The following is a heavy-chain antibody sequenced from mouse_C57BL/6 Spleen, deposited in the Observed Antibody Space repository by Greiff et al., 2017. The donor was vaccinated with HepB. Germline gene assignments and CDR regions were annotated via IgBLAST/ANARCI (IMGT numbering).Heavy chain of an antibody. CDR3: TETGTSYYFDY. CDR2: IDPENGDT. V-gene: IGHV14-4*01. Sequence: EVQLQQSGAELAKPGASVKLSCKASGYTFTSYWMHWVKQRPEQGLEWIGWIDPENGDTEYASKFQGKATITADTSSNTAYLQLSSLTSEDTAVYYCTETGTSYYFDYWGQGTTLTVSS. D-gene: IGHD4-1*01. CDR1: GYTFTSYW. J-gene: IGHJ2*01.